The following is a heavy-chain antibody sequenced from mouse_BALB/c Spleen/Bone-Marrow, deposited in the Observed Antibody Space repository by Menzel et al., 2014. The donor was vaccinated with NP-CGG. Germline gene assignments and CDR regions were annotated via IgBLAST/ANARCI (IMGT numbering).Heavy chain of an antibody. CDR1: GFTFSNYW. V-gene: IGHV6-6*02. CDR3: TVPFGPGFDY. J-gene: IGHJ2*01. CDR2: IRLKSNNYAT. Sequence: DVMLVESGGGLVQPGGSMKLSCVASGFTFSNYWMNWVRQSPEKGLEWVAEIRLKSNNYATHYAESVKGRFTISRDDSKGRVYLQMNNLRAEDTGIYYCTVPFGPGFDYWGQGTTLTVSS.